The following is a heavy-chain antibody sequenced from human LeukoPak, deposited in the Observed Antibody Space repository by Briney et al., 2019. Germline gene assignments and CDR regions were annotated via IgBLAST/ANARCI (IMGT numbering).Heavy chain of an antibody. CDR2: ISGSGGST. CDR1: GFTFSSYA. CDR3: AKGVYCSSTSCYLVSAFRS. Sequence: GGSLRLSCAASGFTFSSYAMSLVRQAPGKGLEWVSAISGSGGSTYYADSVKGRFTISRDNSKNTLYLQMNSLRAEDTAVYYCAKGVYCSSTSCYLVSAFRSWGQGTLVTVSS. J-gene: IGHJ4*02. D-gene: IGHD2-2*01. V-gene: IGHV3-23*01.